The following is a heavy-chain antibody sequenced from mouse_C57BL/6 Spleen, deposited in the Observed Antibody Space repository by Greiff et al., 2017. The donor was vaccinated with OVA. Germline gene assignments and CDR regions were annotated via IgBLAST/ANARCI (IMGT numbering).Heavy chain of an antibody. J-gene: IGHJ4*01. Sequence: VQLVESGPGLVAPSQSLSITCTVSGFSLTSYGVHWVRQPPGKGLEWLVVIWSDGSTTYNSALKSRLSISKDNSKSQVFLKMNSLQTDDTAMYYCARHNSYYGNLYAMDYWGQGTSVTVSS. V-gene: IGHV2-6-1*01. D-gene: IGHD2-1*01. CDR2: IWSDGST. CDR1: GFSLTSYG. CDR3: ARHNSYYGNLYAMDY.